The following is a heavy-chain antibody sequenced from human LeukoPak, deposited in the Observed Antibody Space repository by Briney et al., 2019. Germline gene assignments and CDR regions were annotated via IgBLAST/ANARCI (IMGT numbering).Heavy chain of an antibody. Sequence: GGSLRLSCAASGFTFSSYGMHWVRQAPGKGLEWVAVIWYDGSNKYYADSVKGRFTISRDNSKNTLYLQMNSLRADDTAVYYCGLGASTYYFDYWGQGTLVTVSS. D-gene: IGHD4-17*01. CDR1: GFTFSSYG. CDR2: IWYDGSNK. J-gene: IGHJ4*02. CDR3: GLGASTYYFDY. V-gene: IGHV3-33*01.